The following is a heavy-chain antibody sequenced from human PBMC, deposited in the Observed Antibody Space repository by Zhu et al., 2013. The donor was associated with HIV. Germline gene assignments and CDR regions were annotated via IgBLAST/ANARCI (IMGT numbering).Heavy chain of an antibody. J-gene: IGHJ4*02. V-gene: IGHV1-8*01. CDR3: ARGRWDSSGWSY. CDR2: MNPNSGNT. Sequence: QVQLVQSGAEVKKPGASVKVSCKASGYTFISYDINWVRQATGQGLEWMGWMNPNSGNTGYAQKFQGRVTMTRNTSISTAYMELRNLNFEDTAIYYCARGRWDSSGWSYWGQGTLVAVSA. D-gene: IGHD6-19*01. CDR1: GYTFISYD.